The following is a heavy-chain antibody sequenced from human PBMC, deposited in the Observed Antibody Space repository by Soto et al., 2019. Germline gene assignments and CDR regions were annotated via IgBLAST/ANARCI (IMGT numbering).Heavy chain of an antibody. J-gene: IGHJ4*02. V-gene: IGHV3-23*01. CDR2: IVASGGIT. CDR3: AKNSAATIRVGYDY. D-gene: IGHD5-12*01. Sequence: EVQLLESGGGLAQPGGSLRLSCAASGFTFSSYPMSWVRQAPGQGLEWVSGIVASGGITYYAESVKGGFTISRDNSKNTLYLQMNRLRAEDTAVYYCAKNSAATIRVGYDYCGQGTLVTVSS. CDR1: GFTFSSYP.